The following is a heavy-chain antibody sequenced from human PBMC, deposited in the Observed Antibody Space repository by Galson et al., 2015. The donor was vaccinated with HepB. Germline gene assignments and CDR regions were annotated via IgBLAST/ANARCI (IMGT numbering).Heavy chain of an antibody. CDR3: ARDPRTYYYGSGSYYNGGWFDP. CDR2: INPSGGST. CDR1: GYTFTSYY. Sequence: SVKVSCKASGYTFTSYYMHWVRQAPGQGLEWMGIINPSGGSTSYAQKFQGRVTMTRDTSTSTVYMELSSLRSEDTAVYYCARDPRTYYYGSGSYYNGGWFDPWGQGTLVTVSS. D-gene: IGHD3-10*01. V-gene: IGHV1-46*01. J-gene: IGHJ5*02.